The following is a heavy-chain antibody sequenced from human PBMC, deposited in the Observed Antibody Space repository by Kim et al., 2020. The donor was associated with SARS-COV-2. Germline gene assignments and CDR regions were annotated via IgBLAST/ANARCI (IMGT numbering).Heavy chain of an antibody. CDR1: GFTFSDYY. V-gene: IGHV3-11*01. CDR2: ISSSGSTI. CDR3: ARDWLQVPYYYYGMDV. D-gene: IGHD5-12*01. Sequence: GGSLRLSCAASGFTFSDYYMSWIRQAPGKGLEWVSYISSSGSTIYYADSVKGRFTISRDNAKNSLYLQMNSLRAEDTAVYYCARDWLQVPYYYYGMDVWGQGTTVTVSS. J-gene: IGHJ6*02.